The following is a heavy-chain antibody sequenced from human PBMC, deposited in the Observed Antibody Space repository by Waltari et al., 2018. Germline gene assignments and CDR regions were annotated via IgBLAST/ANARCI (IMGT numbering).Heavy chain of an antibody. V-gene: IGHV4-38-2*02. D-gene: IGHD3-22*01. J-gene: IGHJ4*02. CDR1: GYSISSGYY. CDR2: IYHSGST. CDR3: ARDLSYDSSGYYGVDYFDY. Sequence: QVQLQESGPGLVKPPETLSLTCAVSGYSISSGYYWGWIRQPPGKGLEWIGSIYHSGSTYYNPSLKSRVTISVDTSKNQFSLKLSSVTAADTAVYYCARDLSYDSSGYYGVDYFDYWGQGTLVTVSS.